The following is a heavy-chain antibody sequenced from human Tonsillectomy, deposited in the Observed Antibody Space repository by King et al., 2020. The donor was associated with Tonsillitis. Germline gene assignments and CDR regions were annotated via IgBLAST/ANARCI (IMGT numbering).Heavy chain of an antibody. V-gene: IGHV3-23*04. CDR1: GFTFSSYA. J-gene: IGHJ3*02. CDR3: AKDNSQLTLWFGDREAFDI. Sequence: VQLVESGGGLVQPGGSLRLSCGASGFTFSSYAMSWVRQGPGKGLEWVSVISGSGDSTNYADSVKGRFTISRDNSKNTLHLQMNSLRAEDTAVYYCAKDNSQLTLWFGDREAFDIWGQGTMVTVSS. CDR2: ISGSGDST. D-gene: IGHD3-10*01.